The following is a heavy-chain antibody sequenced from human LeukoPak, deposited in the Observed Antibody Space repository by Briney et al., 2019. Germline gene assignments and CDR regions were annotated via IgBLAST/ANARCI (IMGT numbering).Heavy chain of an antibody. V-gene: IGHV3-74*01. CDR2: LHSNGAFT. CDR1: GFTLSNYW. CDR3: ARFVVVTAGDY. Sequence: PGGPLRLSCSASGFTLSNYWMHWVRQAPGKGLVWVARLHSNGAFTTYADSVKGRFTISRDTAKNTLYLQMNSLRAEDTAVYYCARFVVVTAGDYWGQGTLVTVSS. J-gene: IGHJ4*01. D-gene: IGHD2-21*02.